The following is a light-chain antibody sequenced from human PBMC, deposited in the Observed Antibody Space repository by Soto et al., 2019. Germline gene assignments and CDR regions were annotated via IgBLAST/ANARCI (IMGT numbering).Light chain of an antibody. V-gene: IGLV2-8*01. J-gene: IGLJ2*01. Sequence: QSVLTQPPSASGSPGQSVTISCTGTSSDVGGYNYVSWYQQHPGKAPKLMIYEVSKRPSGVPDRFSGSKSDNTASLTVSGLQPEDEADYYCSSYAGSNNVVFGGGTKVTVL. CDR1: SSDVGGYNY. CDR2: EVS. CDR3: SSYAGSNNVV.